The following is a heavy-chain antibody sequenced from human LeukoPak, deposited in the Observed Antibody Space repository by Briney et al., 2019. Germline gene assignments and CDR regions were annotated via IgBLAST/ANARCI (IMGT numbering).Heavy chain of an antibody. CDR1: GFTFSSYE. J-gene: IGHJ4*02. CDR2: IGSSGSAI. D-gene: IGHD2-21*01. V-gene: IGHV3-48*03. Sequence: GGSLRLSCAASGFTFSSYEMSWVRQAPGKGLEWVSYIGSSGSAIYYADSVKGRFTISRDNAENSLYLQMNSLRAEDTAVYYCARVIGGIWHYFDYWGQGTLITVSS. CDR3: ARVIGGIWHYFDY.